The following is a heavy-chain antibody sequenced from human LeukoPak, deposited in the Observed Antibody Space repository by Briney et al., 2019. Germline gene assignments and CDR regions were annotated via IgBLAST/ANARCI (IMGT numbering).Heavy chain of an antibody. Sequence: PSQTLSLTCTVSGGSISSGGYYWSWIRQHPGKGLEWIGYIYYSGSTYYNPSLKSRVTISVDTSKNQFSLKLSSVTAADTAVYYCARVMGPKGWFDPWGQGTLVTVSS. D-gene: IGHD3-16*01. CDR3: ARVMGPKGWFDP. J-gene: IGHJ5*02. V-gene: IGHV4-31*03. CDR2: IYYSGST. CDR1: GGSISSGGYY.